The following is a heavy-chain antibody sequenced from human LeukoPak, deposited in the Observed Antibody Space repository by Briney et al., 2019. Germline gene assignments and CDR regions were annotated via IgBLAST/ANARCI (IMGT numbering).Heavy chain of an antibody. D-gene: IGHD6-13*01. CDR3: ARVAAARSDAFDI. V-gene: IGHV4-59*01. CDR2: IYYSGST. CDR1: GGSISSYY. J-gene: IGHJ3*02. Sequence: SETLSLTCTVSGGSISSYYWSWIRQPPGKGLEWIGYIYYSGSTNYNPSLKSRVTISVDTSENQFFLKLSSVTAADTAVYYCARVAAARSDAFDIWGQGTMVTVSS.